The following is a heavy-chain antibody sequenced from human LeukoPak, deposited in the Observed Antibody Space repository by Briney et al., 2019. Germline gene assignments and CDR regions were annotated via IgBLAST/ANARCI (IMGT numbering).Heavy chain of an antibody. D-gene: IGHD1-26*01. CDR1: GFTFSSYA. J-gene: IGHJ4*02. CDR3: AREGDVVGATIDS. V-gene: IGHV3-30-3*01. Sequence: PGRSLRLSCAASGFTFSSYAMHWVRQAPGKGLEWVAVISYDGSNKYYADSVKGRFTISRDNSKNTLYLQMNSLRAEDTAVYYCAREGDVVGATIDSWGQGTLVTVSS. CDR2: ISYDGSNK.